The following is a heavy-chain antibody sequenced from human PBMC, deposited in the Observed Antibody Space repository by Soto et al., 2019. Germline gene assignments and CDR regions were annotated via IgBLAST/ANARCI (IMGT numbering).Heavy chain of an antibody. V-gene: IGHV4-30-4*01. CDR1: GGSISSGYYF. Sequence: TLSLTCTVSGGSISSGYYFWSWIRQSPGKGLEWIGYISSIGSTYYNPSLKSRVSVSRDTSKNQFSLKLSSVTTTDTAVYYCARGLVIRPYYYHGMDVWGQGTTVTVS. CDR3: ARGLVIRPYYYHGMDV. CDR2: ISSIGST. D-gene: IGHD3-9*01. J-gene: IGHJ6*02.